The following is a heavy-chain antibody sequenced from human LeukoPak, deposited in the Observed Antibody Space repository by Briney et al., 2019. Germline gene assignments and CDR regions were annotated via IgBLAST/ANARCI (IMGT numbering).Heavy chain of an antibody. J-gene: IGHJ6*03. V-gene: IGHV4-61*02. CDR1: GGSISSGSYY. D-gene: IGHD3-9*01. CDR2: IYTSGST. Sequence: SQTLSLTCTVSGGSISSGSYYWSWIRQPAGKGLEWIGRIYTSGSTNYNPSIKSRVTISVDTSKNQFSLKLSSVTAADTAVYYCASRTPHDILTGYYWVDYYMDVWGKGTTVTVSS. CDR3: ASRTPHDILTGYYWVDYYMDV.